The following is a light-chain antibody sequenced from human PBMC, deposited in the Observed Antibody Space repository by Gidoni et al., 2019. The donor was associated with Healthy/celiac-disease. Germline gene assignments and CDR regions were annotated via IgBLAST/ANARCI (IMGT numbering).Light chain of an antibody. J-gene: IGKJ3*01. CDR3: MQALQPSST. CDR1: QSLLHSNGYNY. Sequence: DIVMTKSPLSLTGTPGEPAAISCRSSQSLLHSNGYNYLDWYLQKPGQSPQLLIYLGSNRASWVPDMFSGSGSGTDFTLKISRVEAEYVVVYYCMQALQPSSTFGPGTKVDIK. CDR2: LGS. V-gene: IGKV2-28*01.